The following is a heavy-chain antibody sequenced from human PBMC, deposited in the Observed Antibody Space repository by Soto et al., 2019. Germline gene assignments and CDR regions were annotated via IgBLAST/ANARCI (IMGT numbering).Heavy chain of an antibody. CDR3: ARPLWRDDYNWGYFDL. CDR1: GFTFSSYA. D-gene: IGHD4-4*01. CDR2: ISYDGSNK. J-gene: IGHJ2*01. Sequence: ESGGGVVQPGRSLRLSCAASGFTFSSYAMHWVRQAPGEGLEWVAVISYDGSNKYYTDSVKGRFTISRDNSKNTLYLQMNSLRAEDTAVYYCARPLWRDDYNWGYFDLWGRGTLVTVSS. V-gene: IGHV3-30-3*01.